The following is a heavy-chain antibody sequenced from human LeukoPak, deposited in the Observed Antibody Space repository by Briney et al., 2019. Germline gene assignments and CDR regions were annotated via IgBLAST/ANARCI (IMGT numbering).Heavy chain of an antibody. J-gene: IGHJ4*02. CDR1: GFTFSSNW. CDR2: SNEDGSTT. CDR3: VRDLGGRSGH. Sequence: GGSLRLSCAASGFTFSSNWMHWVRQAPGKGLVWVSRSNEDGSTTHYADSVKGRFTISRDNAKNTLYLQMNSLTAEDTAVYYCVRDLGGRSGHWGQGTLVTVSS. V-gene: IGHV3-74*01. D-gene: IGHD1-26*01.